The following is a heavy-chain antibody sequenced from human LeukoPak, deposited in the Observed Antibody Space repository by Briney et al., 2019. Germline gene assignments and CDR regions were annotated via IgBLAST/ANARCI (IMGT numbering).Heavy chain of an antibody. V-gene: IGHV1-2*02. CDR2: INPNSGGT. CDR3: ARGMVRGVSAPFDY. D-gene: IGHD3-10*01. J-gene: IGHJ4*02. CDR1: GYTFTGYY. Sequence: GASVKVSCKASGYTFTGYYMHWVRQAPGQGLEWMGWINPNSGGTNYAQKPQGRVTMTTDTSTSTAYMELRSLRSDDTAVYYCARGMVRGVSAPFDYWGQGTLVTVSS.